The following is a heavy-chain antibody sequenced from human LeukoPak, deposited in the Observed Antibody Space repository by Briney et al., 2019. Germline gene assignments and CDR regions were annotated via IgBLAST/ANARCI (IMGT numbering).Heavy chain of an antibody. CDR3: AREARAPMATNHYFDY. J-gene: IGHJ4*02. CDR2: IYYSGST. V-gene: IGHV4-59*01. D-gene: IGHD5-24*01. Sequence: PSETLSLTCTVSGGSISSYYWSWIRQPPGKGLEWIGYIYYSGSTNYGPSLKSRVTISVDTSKNQFSLKLSSVTAADTAVYYCAREARAPMATNHYFDYWGQGTLVTVSS. CDR1: GGSISSYY.